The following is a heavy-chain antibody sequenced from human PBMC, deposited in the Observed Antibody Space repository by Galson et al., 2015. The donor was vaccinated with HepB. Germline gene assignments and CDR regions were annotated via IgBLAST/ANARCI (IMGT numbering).Heavy chain of an antibody. Sequence: SLRLSCAASGFTFSSYAMHWVRQAPGKGLEWVAVISYDGSNKYYADSVKGRFTISRDNSKNTLYLQMNSLRAEDTAVYYCVRTLRQLVLAFDIWGQGTMVTVSS. CDR2: ISYDGSNK. J-gene: IGHJ3*02. D-gene: IGHD6-6*01. CDR3: VRTLRQLVLAFDI. V-gene: IGHV3-30-3*01. CDR1: GFTFSSYA.